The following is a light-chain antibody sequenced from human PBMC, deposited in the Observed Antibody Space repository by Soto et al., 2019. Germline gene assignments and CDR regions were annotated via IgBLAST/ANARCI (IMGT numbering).Light chain of an antibody. CDR1: QSVSSN. Sequence: EIVMMQSPATLSVSPGERATLSCRASQSVSSNLAWYQQKPGQAPRLLIYATSTRATGIPARFSGSGSGTEFTLTISSLQSADFAVYYCQQYNNWPPLTFGGGTKVEIK. CDR2: ATS. V-gene: IGKV3D-15*01. CDR3: QQYNNWPPLT. J-gene: IGKJ4*01.